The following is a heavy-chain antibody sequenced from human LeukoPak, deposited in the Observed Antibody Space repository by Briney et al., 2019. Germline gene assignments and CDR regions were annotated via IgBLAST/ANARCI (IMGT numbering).Heavy chain of an antibody. V-gene: IGHV1-69*04. Sequence: ASVNVSCKASGGTFSSYAISWVRQAPGQGREWMGRIIPILGIANYAQKFKGRVTITADKSTSTAYMELSSLRYEDTDVYYCATAPIFHYDYVWGSYPGRPSHAFAIWGQGTMVTVSS. CDR1: GGTFSSYA. J-gene: IGHJ3*02. CDR2: IIPILGIA. CDR3: ATAPIFHYDYVWGSYPGRPSHAFAI. D-gene: IGHD3-16*02.